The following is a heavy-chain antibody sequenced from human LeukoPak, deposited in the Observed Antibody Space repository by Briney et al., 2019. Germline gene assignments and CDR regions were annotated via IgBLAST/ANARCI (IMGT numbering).Heavy chain of an antibody. Sequence: ASVKVSCKVSGYTLTELSMHWVRQAPGKGLEWMGGFDPEDGETIYAQKFQGRVTMTEDTSTDTAYMELRSLRSDDTAVYYCARDVEAARYFDYWGQGTLVTVSS. CDR2: FDPEDGET. CDR1: GYTLTELS. D-gene: IGHD6-6*01. J-gene: IGHJ4*02. V-gene: IGHV1-24*01. CDR3: ARDVEAARYFDY.